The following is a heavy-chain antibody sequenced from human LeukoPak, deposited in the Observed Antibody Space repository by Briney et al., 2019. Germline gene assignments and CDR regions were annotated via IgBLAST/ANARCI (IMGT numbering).Heavy chain of an antibody. CDR3: ATRVATAIN. CDR1: GFTFSSYA. J-gene: IGHJ4*02. CDR2: ISGSGTSA. D-gene: IGHD2-21*02. Sequence: GGSLRLSCAASGFTFSSYAMSWVRQAPGKGLQWVSAISGSGTSAYYADSVKGRFTISRDNSKNTLYLQMNSLRAEDTAVYYCATRVATAINWGQGTLVTVSS. V-gene: IGHV3-23*01.